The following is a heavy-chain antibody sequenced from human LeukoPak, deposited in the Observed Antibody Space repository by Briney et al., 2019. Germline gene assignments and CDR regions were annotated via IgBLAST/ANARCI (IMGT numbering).Heavy chain of an antibody. V-gene: IGHV3-72*01. J-gene: IGHJ3*02. Sequence: PGGSLRLSCAASGFIFSDYILDWVRQAPGKGLEWVGRIRRGSNGYTTEYAASVKGRFIISRDDSKSSLYLTMNSLKTEDTAVYHCARDGGGAIYSAFDIWGQGTMVTVSS. CDR2: IRRGSNGYTT. CDR3: ARDGGGAIYSAFDI. D-gene: IGHD3-16*01. CDR1: GFIFSDYI.